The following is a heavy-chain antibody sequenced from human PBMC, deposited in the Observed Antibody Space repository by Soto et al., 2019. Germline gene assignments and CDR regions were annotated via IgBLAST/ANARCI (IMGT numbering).Heavy chain of an antibody. CDR1: GFTVSNNY. CDR2: IFSGGHT. J-gene: IGHJ4*02. CDR3: TRDLPGYGSSWPRE. D-gene: IGHD6-13*01. V-gene: IGHV3-53*02. Sequence: EVQLVETGGGLIQPGGSLRLSCAASGFTVSNNYMSWVRQAPGKGLEWVSVIFSGGHTYYADAVKGRFTISRDNSKNTLDLQMNSLRAEDTAEYYCTRDLPGYGSSWPREWGQGTLVTVSS.